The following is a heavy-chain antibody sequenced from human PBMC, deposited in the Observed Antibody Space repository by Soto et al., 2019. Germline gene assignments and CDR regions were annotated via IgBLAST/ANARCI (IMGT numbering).Heavy chain of an antibody. J-gene: IGHJ5*02. CDR3: AKSGSSGWYGWFDP. CDR2: IYWNDDK. Sequence: ESGPTLVNPTQTLTLTCIFSGFSLRTSGVGVGWIRQPPGKALEWLGFIYWNDDKRYSPSLKSRLTITKDTSKNQVVPTMTNMDPVDTATYYCAKSGSSGWYGWFDPWGQGTLVTVSS. D-gene: IGHD6-19*01. CDR1: GFSLRTSGVG. V-gene: IGHV2-5*01.